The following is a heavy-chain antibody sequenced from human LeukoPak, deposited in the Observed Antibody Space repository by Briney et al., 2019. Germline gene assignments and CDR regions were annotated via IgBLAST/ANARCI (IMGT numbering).Heavy chain of an antibody. D-gene: IGHD2-21*01. J-gene: IGHJ4*02. CDR2: ISSSGSTI. CDR3: VTYRVRHMNSLDY. V-gene: IGHV3-48*03. CDR1: GFTFSSYE. Sequence: AGGSLRLSCAASGFTFSSYEMTWVRQAPGKGLEWVSYISSSGSTIYYADSVKGRFTISRDNAKNSLFLQMNSLRAEDTAVYYCVTYRVRHMNSLDYWGRGTLVTVSS.